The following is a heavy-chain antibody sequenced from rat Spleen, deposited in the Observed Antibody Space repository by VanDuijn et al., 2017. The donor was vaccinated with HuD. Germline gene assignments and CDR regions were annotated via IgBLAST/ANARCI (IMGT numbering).Heavy chain of an antibody. CDR2: ISYDGSST. CDR1: GFTFSDYY. Sequence: EVQLVESGGGLVQPRRSLKLSCAASGFTFSDYYMAWVRQAPKKGLEWVATISYDGSSTYYRDSVKGRFTISRDNAKSTLYLQMDSLRSEDTATYYCTTPNYYDGSYYTGWFDYWGQGVMVTVSS. D-gene: IGHD1-12*02. J-gene: IGHJ2*01. CDR3: TTPNYYDGSYYTGWFDY. V-gene: IGHV5S10*01.